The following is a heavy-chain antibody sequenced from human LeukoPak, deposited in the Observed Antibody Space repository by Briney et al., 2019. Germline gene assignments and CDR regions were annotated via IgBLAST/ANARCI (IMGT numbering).Heavy chain of an antibody. CDR2: IYYTGST. V-gene: IGHV4-59*01. J-gene: IGHJ4*02. D-gene: IGHD2-2*01. CDR3: ARVYQSAEYYFDY. CDR1: GGSIDSYY. Sequence: SETLPLTCTVSGGSIDSYYWSWIRQPPGKGLEWIGYIYYTGSTEYHPSLKSRVTISLDTSKNQFSLKLTSVTAADTAVYYCARVYQSAEYYFDYWDQGNLVSVSS.